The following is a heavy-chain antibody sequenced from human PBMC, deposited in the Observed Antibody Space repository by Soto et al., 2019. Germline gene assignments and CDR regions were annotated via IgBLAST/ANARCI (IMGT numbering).Heavy chain of an antibody. D-gene: IGHD2-15*01. Sequence: AGGSLRLSCAASGFTFSSYAMGWVRQGPGKGLEWVAVVSIGGSTHYADSVRGRFTISRDNSKNTLSLQMNSLTAEDTVVYFCAKRRGAGGHFDYWGQGALVTVSS. J-gene: IGHJ4*02. CDR1: GFTFSSYA. CDR3: AKRRGAGGHFDY. V-gene: IGHV3-23*01. CDR2: VSIGGST.